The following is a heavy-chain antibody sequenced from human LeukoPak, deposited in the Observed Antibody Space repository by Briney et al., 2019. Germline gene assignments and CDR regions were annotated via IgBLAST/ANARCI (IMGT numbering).Heavy chain of an antibody. CDR1: GYTFTGYY. CDR2: INPNSGGT. CDR3: ARGTYSYGSFDY. V-gene: IGHV1-2*02. D-gene: IGHD5-18*01. J-gene: IGHJ4*02. Sequence: ASVKVSCKASGYTFTGYYMHWVRQAPGQGLEWMGWINPNSGGTNYAQKFQGRVTTTRDTSISTAYMELSRLRSDDTAVYYCARGTYSYGSFDYWGQGTLVTVSS.